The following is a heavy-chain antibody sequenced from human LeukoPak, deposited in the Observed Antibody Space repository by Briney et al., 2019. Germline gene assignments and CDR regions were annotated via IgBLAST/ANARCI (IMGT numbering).Heavy chain of an antibody. Sequence: PSETLSLTCTVSGSSISSAYYWGWIRQPPGKGLEWIGTIYHSGNSYYNPSLNSRVNMSVDTSKNQFSLKLSSVTAADTAVYYCARDRDGYYTNFDSWGQGTLVTVSS. CDR1: GSSISSAYY. CDR3: ARDRDGYYTNFDS. D-gene: IGHD5-24*01. J-gene: IGHJ4*02. CDR2: IYHSGNS. V-gene: IGHV4-38-2*02.